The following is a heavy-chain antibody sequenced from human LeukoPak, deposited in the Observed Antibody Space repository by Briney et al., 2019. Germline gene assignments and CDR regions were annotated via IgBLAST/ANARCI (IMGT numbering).Heavy chain of an antibody. CDR1: GYSFTSYW. Sequence: ESLQISGKGSGYSFTSYWTGWVRQMPGKGLEWMGIIYPGDSDTRYSPSFQGQVTISADKSISTAYLQWSSLKASDTAMYYCARLPIPTARAFYIWVRGTMVTVSS. J-gene: IGHJ3*02. D-gene: IGHD2-21*01. CDR3: ARLPIPTARAFYI. V-gene: IGHV5-51*01. CDR2: IYPGDSDT.